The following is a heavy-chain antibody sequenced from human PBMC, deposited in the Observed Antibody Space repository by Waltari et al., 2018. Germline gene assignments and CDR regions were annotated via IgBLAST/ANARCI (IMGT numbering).Heavy chain of an antibody. Sequence: EVQLVETGGGLIQPGGSLRLSCAASGFTVSSNYMSWVRQAPGKGLEWVSVIYSGGSTYYADSVKGRFTISRDNCKNTLYLQMNSLRAEDTAVYYCARDKSTGIFDIWGQGTMVTVSS. D-gene: IGHD6-13*01. CDR1: GFTVSSNY. CDR2: IYSGGST. CDR3: ARDKSTGIFDI. J-gene: IGHJ3*02. V-gene: IGHV3-53*02.